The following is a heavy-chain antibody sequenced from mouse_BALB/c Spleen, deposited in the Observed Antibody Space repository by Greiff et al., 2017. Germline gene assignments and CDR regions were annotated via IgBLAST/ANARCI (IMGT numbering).Heavy chain of an antibody. J-gene: IGHJ3*01. Sequence: VQLHQSGPELVKPGASVRISCKASGYTFTSYYIHWVKQRPGQGLEWIGWIYPGNVNTKYNEKFKGKATLTADNTSSTAYMQLSSLTSEDSAVYYGARGEIAYWGQGTLVTVSA. CDR2: IYPGNVNT. CDR3: ARGEIAY. V-gene: IGHV1S56*01. CDR1: GYTFTSYY.